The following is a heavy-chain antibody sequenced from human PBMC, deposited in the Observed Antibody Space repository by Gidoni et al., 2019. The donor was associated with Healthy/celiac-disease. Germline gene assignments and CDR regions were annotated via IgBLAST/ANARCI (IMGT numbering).Heavy chain of an antibody. D-gene: IGHD5-18*01. CDR1: VCTFSSYI. CDR3: ARDLSADTAMWD. J-gene: IGHJ4*02. V-gene: IGHV3-48*02. Sequence: EVQLVDAGGGLGPPGGARRLSVSPSVCTFSSYIMNWVRQAPGTGLEWVSYISSSSSTIYHSYSVKGRFTISRDNAKHSLYLQMNSLRDEDTAVYYCARDLSADTAMWDWGQGTLVTVSS. CDR2: ISSSSSTI.